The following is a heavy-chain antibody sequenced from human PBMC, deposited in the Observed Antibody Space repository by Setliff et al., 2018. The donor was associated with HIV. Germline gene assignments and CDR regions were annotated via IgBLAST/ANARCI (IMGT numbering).Heavy chain of an antibody. CDR1: ELNFSNYA. Sequence: PGGSLRLSCAASELNFSNYAMTWVRQAPGKGLEWVSSLSGSGGSTYYADSVKGRFTISRDNSKNTLFLQMNSLRPEDTAVYYCARDTCDTPSCYAGPRFVYWGQGNLVTVSS. CDR2: LSGSGGST. D-gene: IGHD2-2*01. CDR3: ARDTCDTPSCYAGPRFVY. J-gene: IGHJ4*02. V-gene: IGHV3-23*01.